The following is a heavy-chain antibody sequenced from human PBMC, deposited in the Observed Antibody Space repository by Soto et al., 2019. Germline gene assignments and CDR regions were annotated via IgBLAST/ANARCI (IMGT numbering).Heavy chain of an antibody. CDR2: IISTANYI. J-gene: IGHJ4*02. V-gene: IGHV3-21*06. CDR3: ARESEGLTSNFDH. Sequence: EVQLVESGGGLVKPGGSLRLCCAASGFTFTRYSMNWVRQAPGKGLEWVSSIISTANYINYVDSMKGRFTISTDNAKNALYLEINSLRAEDTAVYYCARESEGLTSNFDHWGQGTLVTVSS. CDR1: GFTFTRYS.